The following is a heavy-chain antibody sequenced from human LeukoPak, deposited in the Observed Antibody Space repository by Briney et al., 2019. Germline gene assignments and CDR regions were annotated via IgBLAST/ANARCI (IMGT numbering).Heavy chain of an antibody. CDR3: ASLVGGSGWTGYYFDY. CDR1: GFIVSSNY. Sequence: GGSLRLSCAASGFIVSSNYMSWVRQAPGKGLEWVSVIYSGGSTYYADSVKGRFTISRDISKNTLYFQMNSLRAEDTAVYYCASLVGGSGWTGYYFDYWGQGTLVTVSS. V-gene: IGHV3-53*01. D-gene: IGHD6-19*01. CDR2: IYSGGST. J-gene: IGHJ4*02.